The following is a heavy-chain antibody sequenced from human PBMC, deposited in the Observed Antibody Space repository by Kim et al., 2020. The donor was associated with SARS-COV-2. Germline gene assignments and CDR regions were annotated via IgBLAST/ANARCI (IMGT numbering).Heavy chain of an antibody. D-gene: IGHD5-18*01. CDR1: GGSISSYY. V-gene: IGHV4-59*13. J-gene: IGHJ4*02. Sequence: SETLSLTCTVSGGSISSYYWSWIRQPPGKGLEWIGYIYYSGSTNYNPSLKSRVTISVDTSKNQFSLKLSSVTAADTAVYYCASGYSHGYFDYWGQGTLVTVSS. CDR3: ASGYSHGYFDY. CDR2: IYYSGST.